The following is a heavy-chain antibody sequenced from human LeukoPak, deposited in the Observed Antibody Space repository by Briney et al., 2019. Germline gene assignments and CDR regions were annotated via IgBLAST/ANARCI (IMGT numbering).Heavy chain of an antibody. V-gene: IGHV4-39*01. CDR1: GGSISSSSYY. Sequence: SETLSLTCTVSGGSISSSSYYWGWIRQPPGKGLEWIGSVYYSGSTYYNPSLKSRVTISVDTSKNLFSLKLRSVTAADTAVYYCARRGSCGDDCFDYWGQGTLVTVSS. D-gene: IGHD2-21*01. CDR3: ARRGSCGDDCFDY. CDR2: VYYSGST. J-gene: IGHJ4*02.